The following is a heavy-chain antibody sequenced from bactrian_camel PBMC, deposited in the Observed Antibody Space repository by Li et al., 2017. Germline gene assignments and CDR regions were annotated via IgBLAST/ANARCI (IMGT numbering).Heavy chain of an antibody. V-gene: IGHV3S40*01. D-gene: IGHD6*01. CDR3: ATEGGGSWYGGFGN. CDR2: LNGDDRT. J-gene: IGHJ4*01. Sequence: VQLVESGGGLVQPGGSLRLSCAASELTFSPHGMSWVRQAPGQGLEWVSALNGDDRTYYADSVKGRFTISRGNAKNTLYLQLNNLKTEDTAIYYCATEGGGSWYGGFGNWGQGTQVTVS. CDR1: ELTFSPHG.